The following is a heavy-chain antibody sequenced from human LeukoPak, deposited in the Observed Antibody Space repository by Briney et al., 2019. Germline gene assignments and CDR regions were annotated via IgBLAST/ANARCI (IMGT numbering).Heavy chain of an antibody. V-gene: IGHV4-59*01. Sequence: PSETLSLTCTVSGGSISSYYWSWIRQPPGKGLEWIGYIYYSGSTNYNPSLKSRVTISVDTSKNQFSLKLSSVTAADTAVYYCAPAPAKYCSGGSCYWFDPWGQGTLVTVSS. J-gene: IGHJ5*02. CDR2: IYYSGST. CDR1: GGSISSYY. D-gene: IGHD2-15*01. CDR3: APAPAKYCSGGSCYWFDP.